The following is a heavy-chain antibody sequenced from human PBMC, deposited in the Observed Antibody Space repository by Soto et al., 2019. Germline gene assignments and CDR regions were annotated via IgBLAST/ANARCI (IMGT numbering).Heavy chain of an antibody. V-gene: IGHV4-59*01. Sequence: SETLSLTCTVSGGSISSYYWSWIRQPPGKGLEWIGYIYYSGSTNYNPSLKSRVTISVDTSKNQFSLKLSPVTAADTAVYYCARDSTEFGEWLFLGMDVWGQGTTVTVSS. CDR3: ARDSTEFGEWLFLGMDV. J-gene: IGHJ6*02. CDR1: GGSISSYY. CDR2: IYYSGST. D-gene: IGHD3-3*01.